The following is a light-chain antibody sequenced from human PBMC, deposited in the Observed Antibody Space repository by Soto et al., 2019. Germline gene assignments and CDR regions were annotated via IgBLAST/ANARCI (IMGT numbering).Light chain of an antibody. V-gene: IGKV3-15*01. J-gene: IGKJ1*01. CDR3: QQYNNCPST. CDR2: GAS. Sequence: EIVVTQSPATLSVSPGERATLSCRASQSVSSNLAWYHQKPGQAPRLLIYGASTRATGIPARFSVSRSGTEVTLTISSLQSEDFAVYYCQQYNNCPSTFGQGTKVEIK. CDR1: QSVSSN.